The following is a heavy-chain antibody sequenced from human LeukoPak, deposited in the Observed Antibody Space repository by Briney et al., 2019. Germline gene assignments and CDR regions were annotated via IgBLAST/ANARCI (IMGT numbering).Heavy chain of an antibody. J-gene: IGHJ4*02. V-gene: IGHV4-39*07. CDR2: IYHSGYT. CDR1: GGSINNNIYY. CDR3: ARGVRTDSFDY. D-gene: IGHD1-14*01. Sequence: SETLSLTCTVSGGSINNNIYYWGWIRQPPGKGLEWVGSIYHSGYTYYSPSLKGRVTISVGTSKNQFSLKLSSVTAADTAVYYCARGVRTDSFDYWGQGTLVTVSS.